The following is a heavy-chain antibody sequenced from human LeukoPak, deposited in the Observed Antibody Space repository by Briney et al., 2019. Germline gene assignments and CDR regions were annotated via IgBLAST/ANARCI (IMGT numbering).Heavy chain of an antibody. CDR2: ISGTSNTI. Sequence: GGSLRLSCAASGFTFSDYYMSWIRQAPGKGLEWVSYISGTSNTIYYADSVKGRFTISRDNAKNSLYLQVNSLRAEDTDIYYCARDLGSYSSGWYMGFDYWGQGTLVTVSS. CDR3: ARDLGSYSSGWYMGFDY. CDR1: GFTFSDYY. D-gene: IGHD6-19*01. V-gene: IGHV3-11*04. J-gene: IGHJ4*02.